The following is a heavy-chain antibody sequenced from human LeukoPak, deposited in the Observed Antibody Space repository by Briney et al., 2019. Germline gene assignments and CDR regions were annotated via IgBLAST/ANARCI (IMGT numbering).Heavy chain of an antibody. J-gene: IGHJ5*02. V-gene: IGHV3-64D*06. CDR3: APSPYYYESSGYSA. CDR1: GFTFSSYA. Sequence: GGSLRLSCSASGFTFSSYAMHWVRQAPGKGLEYVSPISSNGGSTYYADSVKGRFTISRDNSKNTLYLQMSSLRAEDTAVYYCAPSPYYYESSGYSAWGQGTLVTVSS. D-gene: IGHD3-22*01. CDR2: ISSNGGST.